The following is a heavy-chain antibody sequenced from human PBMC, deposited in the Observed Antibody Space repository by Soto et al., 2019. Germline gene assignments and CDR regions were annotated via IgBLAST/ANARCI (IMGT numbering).Heavy chain of an antibody. D-gene: IGHD3-3*02. Sequence: SAGKVCCEASGYTFTAYAIHWARQAPGQRLEWMGWINDGNGNTKYSEKFQGRVTLSRDTSASTAYMELSSLISEDTAVYYCAKHFAYYYYAMDVWG. V-gene: IGHV1-3*01. J-gene: IGHJ6*02. CDR2: INDGNGNT. CDR1: GYTFTAYA. CDR3: AKHFAYYYYAMDV.